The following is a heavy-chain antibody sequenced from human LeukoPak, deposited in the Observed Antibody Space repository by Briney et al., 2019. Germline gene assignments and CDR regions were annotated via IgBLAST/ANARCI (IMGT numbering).Heavy chain of an antibody. Sequence: GGSLRLSCAASGFTFSSYSMNWVRQAPGKGLEWVSSISSSSSYIYYADSVKGRFTISRDNAKNSLYLQMNSLRAEDTAVYYCAKDIGGSGLFDYWGQGTLVTVSS. J-gene: IGHJ4*02. CDR2: ISSSSSYI. CDR1: GFTFSSYS. CDR3: AKDIGGSGLFDY. D-gene: IGHD3-10*01. V-gene: IGHV3-21*04.